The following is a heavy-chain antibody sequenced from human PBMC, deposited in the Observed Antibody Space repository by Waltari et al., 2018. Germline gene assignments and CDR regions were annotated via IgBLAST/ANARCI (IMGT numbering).Heavy chain of an antibody. V-gene: IGHV1-69*01. D-gene: IGHD5-12*01. Sequence: QVQLVQSGAEVKQHGSSVKVSCKTSGGTFNSYSINWVRQAPGQGPEWMGGIIPIFVTPNYAQKFQGRLKLTADESTNTAYMELNSLTSEDTAVYFCARGRGYSGYDSRFDYWGQGTSVSVSS. CDR3: ARGRGYSGYDSRFDY. CDR1: GGTFNSYS. CDR2: IIPIFVTP. J-gene: IGHJ4*02.